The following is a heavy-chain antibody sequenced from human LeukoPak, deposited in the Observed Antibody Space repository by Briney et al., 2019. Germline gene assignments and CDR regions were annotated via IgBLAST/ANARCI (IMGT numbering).Heavy chain of an antibody. Sequence: ASVKVSCKVSGYSFNDLSVHWVRQAPGQGLQLMGGYDPEYGDTIYAQNFQSRLTMIEETSTATPFTEVSSLRSEDTAVYYCTAASLLRGYDVLAFYSYPNYFDFWGQGTLVTVSS. D-gene: IGHD3-9*01. J-gene: IGHJ4*02. V-gene: IGHV1-24*01. CDR3: TAASLLRGYDVLAFYSYPNYFDF. CDR2: YDPEYGDT. CDR1: GYSFNDLS.